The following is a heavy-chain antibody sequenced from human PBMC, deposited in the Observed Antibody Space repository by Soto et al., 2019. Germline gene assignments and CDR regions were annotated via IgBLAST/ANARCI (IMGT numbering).Heavy chain of an antibody. V-gene: IGHV5-51*01. J-gene: IGHJ4*02. Sequence: PGESLKISCKGSGYSFTSYWIGWVRQMPGKGLEWMGIIYPGDSDTRYSPSFQGQVTISADKSISTAYLQWSSLKASDTAMHYCARHWDYYDSSGREPNFDYWGQGTLVTVSS. CDR1: GYSFTSYW. D-gene: IGHD3-22*01. CDR2: IYPGDSDT. CDR3: ARHWDYYDSSGREPNFDY.